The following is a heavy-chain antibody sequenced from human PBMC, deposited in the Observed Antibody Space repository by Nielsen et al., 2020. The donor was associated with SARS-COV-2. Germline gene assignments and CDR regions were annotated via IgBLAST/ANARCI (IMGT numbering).Heavy chain of an antibody. V-gene: IGHV1-46*01. CDR3: ARGELGEGQ. Sequence: ASVKVSCKASGYTFTNYYMHWVRQAPGQGLEWMGIINTSDGSTTYAQKFQGRVTMTTDTSTSTAYMELRSLRSDDTAVYYCARGELGEGQWGQGTLVTVSS. D-gene: IGHD3-10*01. CDR2: INTSDGST. CDR1: GYTFTNYY. J-gene: IGHJ4*02.